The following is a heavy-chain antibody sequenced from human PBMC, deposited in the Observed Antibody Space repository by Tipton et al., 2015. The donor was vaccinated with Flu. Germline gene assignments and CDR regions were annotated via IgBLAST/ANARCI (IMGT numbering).Heavy chain of an antibody. CDR3: ARDRGGYNIHLEYHYSYGMDV. V-gene: IGHV1-18*01. D-gene: IGHD1-26*01. CDR2: ISGYDGDT. CDR1: GYTFSNYG. J-gene: IGHJ6*02. Sequence: QLVQSGVEVKKPGASVKVSCKASGYTFSNYGITWVRQAPGPGLEWMGWISGYDGDTNYAEKLQGRVTMTTDTSTNTAYMELRSLKSDDTAMYYGARDRGGYNIHLEYHYSYGMDVWGQGTTVTVSS.